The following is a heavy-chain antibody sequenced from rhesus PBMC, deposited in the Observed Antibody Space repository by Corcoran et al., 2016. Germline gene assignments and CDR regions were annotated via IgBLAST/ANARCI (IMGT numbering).Heavy chain of an antibody. CDR1: GGSISSSNW. Sequence: QVQLQESGPGLVKPSETLSLTCAVSGGSISSSNWWSWIRKPPGKGLEWIWYLSGRRCSTYYNPSLKGRVTISKDTSKNQFSLKLSSVTAADTAVYYCARDTRVRYYGLDSWGQGVVVTVSS. D-gene: IGHD3-34*01. CDR2: LSGRRCST. J-gene: IGHJ6*01. V-gene: IGHV4S19*01. CDR3: ARDTRVRYYGLDS.